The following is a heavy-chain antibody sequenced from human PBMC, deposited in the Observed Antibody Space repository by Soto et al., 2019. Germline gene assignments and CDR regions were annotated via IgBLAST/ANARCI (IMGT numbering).Heavy chain of an antibody. D-gene: IGHD2-2*01. CDR3: AKDRDIVVVPAAPDY. V-gene: IGHV3-30*18. CDR2: ISYDGSNK. Sequence: GGSLRLSCAASGFTFSSYGMHWVRQAPGKGLEWVAVISYDGSNKYYADSVKGRFTISRDNSKNTLYLQMNSLRAEDTAVYYCAKDRDIVVVPAAPDYWGQGTLVTSPQ. CDR1: GFTFSSYG. J-gene: IGHJ4*02.